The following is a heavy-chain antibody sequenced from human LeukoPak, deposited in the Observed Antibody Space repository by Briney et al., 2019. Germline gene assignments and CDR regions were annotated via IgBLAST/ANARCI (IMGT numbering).Heavy chain of an antibody. D-gene: IGHD4-17*01. CDR3: AKGGASVTRYVDY. CDR2: MSNSGENT. J-gene: IGHJ4*02. Sequence: PGRSLRLSCAASGLTFSGYSMQWVRQTPGKGLEWVGIMSNSGENTFYGEAVKGRFTISRDNSQNTLYLQMNSLRPEDTALYYCAKGGASVTRYVDYWGQGTLVTVSS. CDR1: GLTFSGYS. V-gene: IGHV3-30*18.